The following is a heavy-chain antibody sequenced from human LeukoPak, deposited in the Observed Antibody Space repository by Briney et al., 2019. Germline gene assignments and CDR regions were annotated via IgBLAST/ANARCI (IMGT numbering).Heavy chain of an antibody. CDR1: GDSITSGDYY. J-gene: IGHJ3*02. D-gene: IGHD2-15*01. CDR3: AREVYCSGGSCYSVSAFGI. Sequence: PSQTLSLTCTVSGDSITSGDYYWSWIRQPRGKGLEWIGYIFHSGIAYYHPSLKSRVSISVETSKNRFSLKLSSVTAADTAVYYCAREVYCSGGSCYSVSAFGIWGQGTMVTVSS. V-gene: IGHV4-30-4*08. CDR2: IFHSGIA.